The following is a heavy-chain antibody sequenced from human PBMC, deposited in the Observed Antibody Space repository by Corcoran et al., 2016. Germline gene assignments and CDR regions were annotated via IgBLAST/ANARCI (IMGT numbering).Heavy chain of an antibody. CDR2: IIPIFGTA. CDR1: GGTFSSYA. CDR3: AQSVVVPARSLADD. D-gene: IGHD2-2*01. J-gene: IGHJ4*02. V-gene: IGHV1-69*06. Sequence: QVQLVQSGAEVKKPGSSVKVSCKASGGTFSSYAISWVRQAPGQGLEWMGGIIPIFGTANYAQKFQGRVTITADKSTSTAYMELSLLRSEDTAVEYWAQSVVVPARSLADDWGQGTLVTVSS.